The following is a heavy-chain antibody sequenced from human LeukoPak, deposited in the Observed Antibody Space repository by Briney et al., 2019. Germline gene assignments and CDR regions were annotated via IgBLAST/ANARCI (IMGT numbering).Heavy chain of an antibody. CDR1: GFTFSNAW. J-gene: IGHJ4*02. CDR3: TTDYGSGSYHYFNY. CDR2: IKSKTDGGTT. D-gene: IGHD3-10*01. Sequence: GGSLRLSCAASGFTFSNAWMNWVRQAPGKGLEWVGRIKSKTDGGTTDYAAPVKGRFTISRDDSKNTLYLQMNSLKTEDTAVYYCTTDYGSGSYHYFNYWGQGTLVTVSS. V-gene: IGHV3-15*01.